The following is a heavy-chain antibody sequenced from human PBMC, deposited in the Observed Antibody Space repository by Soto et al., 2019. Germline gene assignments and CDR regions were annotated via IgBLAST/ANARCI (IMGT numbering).Heavy chain of an antibody. D-gene: IGHD6-6*01. J-gene: IGHJ6*02. CDR1: GFTVSSNY. V-gene: IGHV3-53*01. Sequence: PGGSLRLSCAASGFTVSSNYMSWVRQAPGKGLEWVSVIYSGGSTYYADSVKGRFTISRDNSKNTLYLQMNSLRAEDTAVYYCARSSRRYYYGMDVWGQGTTVTVSS. CDR3: ARSSRRYYYGMDV. CDR2: IYSGGST.